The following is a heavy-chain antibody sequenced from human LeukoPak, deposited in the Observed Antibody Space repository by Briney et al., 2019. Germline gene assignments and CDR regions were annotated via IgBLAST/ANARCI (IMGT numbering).Heavy chain of an antibody. D-gene: IGHD5-12*01. Sequence: PGGSLRLSCAASGFTFNDYYMSWIRQAPGKGLEWVSYINSSGSTIYYADSEKGRFTISRHTAKNSLSLQMHSLRAEDTAVYYFARESDSGYNSPAYWGQGTLVTVSS. J-gene: IGHJ4*02. CDR3: ARESDSGYNSPAY. V-gene: IGHV3-11*01. CDR1: GFTFNDYY. CDR2: INSSGSTI.